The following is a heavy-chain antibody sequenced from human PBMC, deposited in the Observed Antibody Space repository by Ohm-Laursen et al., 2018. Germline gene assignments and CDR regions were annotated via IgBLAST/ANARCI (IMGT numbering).Heavy chain of an antibody. D-gene: IGHD4-11*01. CDR3: ARLVRTTVTTQEY. V-gene: IGHV3-30*03. J-gene: IGHJ4*02. CDR1: GFTFSSSG. Sequence: SLRLSCSASGFTFSSSGMHWVRQAPGKGLEWVAVISYDGSNQFYADSVKGRFTISRDNSKNTLYLQMNSLRAEDTAVYYCARLVRTTVTTQEYWGQGTLVTVSS. CDR2: ISYDGSNQ.